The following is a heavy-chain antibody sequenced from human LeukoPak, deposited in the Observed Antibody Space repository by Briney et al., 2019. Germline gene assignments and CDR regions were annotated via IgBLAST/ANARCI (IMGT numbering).Heavy chain of an antibody. D-gene: IGHD3-22*01. CDR3: AREPIYYYDSSVYVDA. J-gene: IGHJ5*02. CDR1: GFTVSSNY. Sequence: PGGSLRLSCAASGFTVSSNYMSWVRQAPGKGLEWVSVIYSGGSTYYADSVKGRFTISRDNSKNTLYLQMNSLRAEDTAVYYCAREPIYYYDSSVYVDAWGQGALVAVSS. V-gene: IGHV3-66*02. CDR2: IYSGGST.